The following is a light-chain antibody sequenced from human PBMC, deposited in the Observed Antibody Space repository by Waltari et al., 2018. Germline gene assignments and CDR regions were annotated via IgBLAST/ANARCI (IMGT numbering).Light chain of an antibody. Sequence: QSALTQPASVSGSPGQSITISCPGASSDIGDSKYVSWYQRHPGKAPKLLIYEVSKWPSGFSNRFAVSKSGNTASLTVSGLQAEDEADYYCCLYTSSGTLLFGGGTKLTVL. CDR2: EVS. J-gene: IGLJ2*01. V-gene: IGLV2-14*01. CDR1: SSDIGDSKY. CDR3: CLYTSSGTLL.